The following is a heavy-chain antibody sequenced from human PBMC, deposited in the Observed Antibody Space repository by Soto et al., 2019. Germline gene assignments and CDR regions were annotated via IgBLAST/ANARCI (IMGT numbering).Heavy chain of an antibody. CDR3: VCGGNFFIY. CDR1: GFTFSTYW. D-gene: IGHD3-16*01. J-gene: IGHJ4*02. V-gene: IGHV3-7*01. Sequence: EVQLVESGGGLVQPGGSLRLSCAASGFTFSTYWMTWVRQPPGKGLEWVANMEQDGSETYYVDSVRGRFTVYRDNAKNSLYLQMNSLRVEDTAVYYCVCGGNFFIYWGQGTLVTVSP. CDR2: MEQDGSET.